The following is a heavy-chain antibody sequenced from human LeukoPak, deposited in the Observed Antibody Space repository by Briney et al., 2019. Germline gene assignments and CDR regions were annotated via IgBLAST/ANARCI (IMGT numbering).Heavy chain of an antibody. CDR2: ISPTSEYI. CDR1: GFSFSIYF. V-gene: IGHV3-21*01. Sequence: TGGSLRLSCAASGFSFSIYFMNWVRQAPGKGLEWVSSISPTSEYIHYADSVRGRFAISRDNAKNSVYLQMNSLRAEDTAVYFCAGGGDFDYWGQGILVTVSA. CDR3: AGGGDFDY. J-gene: IGHJ4*02. D-gene: IGHD3-16*01.